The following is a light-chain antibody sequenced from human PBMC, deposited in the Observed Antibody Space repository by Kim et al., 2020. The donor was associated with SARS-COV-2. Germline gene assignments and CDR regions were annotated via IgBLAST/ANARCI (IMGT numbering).Light chain of an antibody. V-gene: IGKV3-15*01. Sequence: VSPGERATLSCRASQSIDNKLAWYQQKGGLPPRLLIYAASTRATDIPARFSGSGSGTEFTLTISSLQSEDFAVYYCQQYNTWPLTFGGGTKVDIK. CDR2: AAS. CDR1: QSIDNK. CDR3: QQYNTWPLT. J-gene: IGKJ4*01.